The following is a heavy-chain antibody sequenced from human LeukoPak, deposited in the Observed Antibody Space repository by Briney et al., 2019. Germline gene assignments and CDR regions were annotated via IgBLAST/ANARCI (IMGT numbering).Heavy chain of an antibody. Sequence: ASVKVSCKAFGYTFTSNYMHWVRQAPGQGPEWMGVISPSGGSTTYAQKFQGRVTLTRDTSTSTVYMELSSLRSEDTAVYYCAIDSSGWSPPKDYWGQGTLVTVSS. D-gene: IGHD6-19*01. CDR1: GYTFTSNY. V-gene: IGHV1-46*01. J-gene: IGHJ4*02. CDR3: AIDSSGWSPPKDY. CDR2: ISPSGGST.